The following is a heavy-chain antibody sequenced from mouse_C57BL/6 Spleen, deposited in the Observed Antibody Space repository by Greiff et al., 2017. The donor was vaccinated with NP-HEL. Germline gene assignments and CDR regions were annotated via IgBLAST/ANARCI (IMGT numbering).Heavy chain of an antibody. D-gene: IGHD2-4*01. Sequence: VQLQQSGAELARPGASVKLSCKASGYTFTSYGISWVKQRTGQGLEWIGEIYPRSGNTYYNEKFKGKATLTADKSSRTAYMELRSLTSEDSAVYYCARCYYDYGGFDYWGQGTTLTVSS. CDR2: IYPRSGNT. CDR1: GYTFTSYG. J-gene: IGHJ2*01. V-gene: IGHV1-81*01. CDR3: ARCYYDYGGFDY.